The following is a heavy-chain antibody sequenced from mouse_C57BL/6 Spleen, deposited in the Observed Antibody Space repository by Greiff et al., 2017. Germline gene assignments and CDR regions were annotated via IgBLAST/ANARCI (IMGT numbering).Heavy chain of an antibody. J-gene: IGHJ2*01. D-gene: IGHD2-4*01. CDR2: INPNNGGT. CDR3: ASYDYDRGYYFDY. Sequence: EVQLQQSGPELVKPGASVKISCKASGYTFTDYYMNWVKQSHGKSLEWIGDINPNNGGTSYNQKFKGKATLTVDKSSSTAYMELRSLTSEDSAVYYCASYDYDRGYYFDYWGQGTTLTVSS. CDR1: GYTFTDYY. V-gene: IGHV1-26*01.